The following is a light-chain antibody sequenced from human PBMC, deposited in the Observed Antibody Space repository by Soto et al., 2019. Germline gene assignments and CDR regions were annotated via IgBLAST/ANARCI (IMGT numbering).Light chain of an antibody. V-gene: IGKV1-39*01. J-gene: IGKJ1*01. CDR1: QTIRTS. CDR3: QQTYATPPT. Sequence: DIQMTQSPSSLSASVGDRVILTCRASQTIRTSLNWYQQKPGKAPKLLIYAASTLHSGVPSRLSGSGSGTDFTLSISNLQPEDFATYFCQQTYATPPTFGQGTKVEI. CDR2: AAS.